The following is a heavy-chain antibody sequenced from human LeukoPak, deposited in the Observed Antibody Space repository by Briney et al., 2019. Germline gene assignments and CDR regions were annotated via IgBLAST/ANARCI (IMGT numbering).Heavy chain of an antibody. J-gene: IGHJ3*02. Sequence: SETLSLTCTVSGGSISSYYWSWIRQPPGKGLEWIGYIYYSGSTNYNPSLKSRVTISVDTSKNQFSLKLSSVTAADTAVYYCARPRIVGATFAFGIWGQGTMVTVSS. V-gene: IGHV4-59*01. CDR1: GGSISSYY. CDR2: IYYSGST. CDR3: ARPRIVGATFAFGI. D-gene: IGHD1-26*01.